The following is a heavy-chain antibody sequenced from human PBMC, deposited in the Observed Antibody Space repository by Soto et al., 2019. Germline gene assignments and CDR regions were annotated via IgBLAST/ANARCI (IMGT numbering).Heavy chain of an antibody. CDR2: IYYSGST. Sequence: PSETLSLTCTVSGGSISSYYWSWIRQPPGKGLEWIGYIYYSGSTNYNPSLKSRVTISVDTSKNQFSLKLSSVTAADTAVYYCAGGSYYDYYYYYGMDVWGQGTTVTVSS. CDR1: GGSISSYY. V-gene: IGHV4-59*01. D-gene: IGHD1-26*01. J-gene: IGHJ6*02. CDR3: AGGSYYDYYYYYGMDV.